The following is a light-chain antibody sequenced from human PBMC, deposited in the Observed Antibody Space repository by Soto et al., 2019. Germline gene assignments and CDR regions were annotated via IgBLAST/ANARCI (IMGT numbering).Light chain of an antibody. CDR1: SSNIGSNY. J-gene: IGLJ3*02. CDR3: ASWADSLSGRV. CDR2: SNN. Sequence: QSVLTQPPSASGTPGQRVTISCSGSSSNIGSNYVYWYQQLPGTAPKLLIYSNNQWPSGVPDRFSGSKSGTSASLAISGLRSEDEADYYCASWADSLSGRVFGGGTKLTVL. V-gene: IGLV1-47*02.